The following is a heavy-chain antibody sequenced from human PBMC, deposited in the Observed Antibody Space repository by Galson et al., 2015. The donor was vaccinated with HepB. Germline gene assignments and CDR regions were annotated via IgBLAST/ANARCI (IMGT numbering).Heavy chain of an antibody. CDR3: ATNIMGKTNTDY. Sequence: SLRLSCAASGFTFSSYSMNWVRQAPGKGLEWVSYISSSSRTIYYADSVKGRFTISRDNANNSLYLQMNSLRAKDTAVYYCATNIMGKTNTDYWGQGTLVIVSS. V-gene: IGHV3-48*01. CDR2: ISSSSRTI. J-gene: IGHJ4*02. D-gene: IGHD1-26*01. CDR1: GFTFSSYS.